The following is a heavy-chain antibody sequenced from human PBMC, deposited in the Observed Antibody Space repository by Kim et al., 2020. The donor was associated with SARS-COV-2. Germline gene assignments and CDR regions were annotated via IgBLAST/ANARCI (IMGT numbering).Heavy chain of an antibody. V-gene: IGHV3-23*01. Sequence: GGSLRLSCAASGFTFSSFAMTWVRQAPGKGLEWVSILSDSGGDTFYADSVKGRFTISKDNSKNTLYLQMNSLRAEDTAVYYCAQKGKPTRGQWCFDLWGGAALVTVSS. CDR1: GFTFSSFA. D-gene: IGHD5-12*01. CDR3: AQKGKPTRGQWCFDL. CDR2: LSDSGGDT. J-gene: IGHJ2*01.